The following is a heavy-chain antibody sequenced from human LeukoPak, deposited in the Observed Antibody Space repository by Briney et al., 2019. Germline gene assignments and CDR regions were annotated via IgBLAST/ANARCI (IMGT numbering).Heavy chain of an antibody. J-gene: IGHJ4*02. CDR1: GFTVSSNS. Sequence: PGGSLRLSCAASGFTVSSNSMGWVRQAPGKGLEWVSIIYSGGSTYNADSVKGRFTISRDNSKNTLYLQMNSLRAEDTAVYYCAREGTVRGQGTLVTVSS. CDR3: AREGTV. CDR2: IYSGGST. V-gene: IGHV3-66*01. D-gene: IGHD4-11*01.